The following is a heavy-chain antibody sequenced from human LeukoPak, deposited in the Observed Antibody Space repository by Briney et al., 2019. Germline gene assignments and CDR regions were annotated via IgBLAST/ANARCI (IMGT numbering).Heavy chain of an antibody. V-gene: IGHV1-8*02. CDR3: ARGDNWNDALDY. CDR1: GYTFTGYY. J-gene: IGHJ4*02. CDR2: MNPNSGNT. D-gene: IGHD1-1*01. Sequence: GASVKVSCKASGYTFTGYYMHWVRQAPGQGLEWMGWMNPNSGNTGYAQKFQGRVTMTRNTSISTAYMELSSLRSEDTAVYYCARGDNWNDALDYWGQGTLVTVSS.